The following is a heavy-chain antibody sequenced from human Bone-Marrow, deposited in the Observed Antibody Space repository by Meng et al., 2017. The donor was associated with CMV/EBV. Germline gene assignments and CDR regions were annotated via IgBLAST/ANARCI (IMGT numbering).Heavy chain of an antibody. J-gene: IGHJ4*02. CDR1: GFTFSDYY. V-gene: IGHV1-2*02. D-gene: IGHD6-19*01. CDR3: VRSSGWSLFDY. Sequence: QVQLVQSGAAMKKPGASVKVSCTTSGFTFSDYYIHWVRQAPGQGLEWMGWVNSNNDATNYARKFQGRVSMTRDTSISTAHMELSRLMSDDTAVYYCVRSSGWSLFDYWGQGTLVTVSS. CDR2: VNSNNDAT.